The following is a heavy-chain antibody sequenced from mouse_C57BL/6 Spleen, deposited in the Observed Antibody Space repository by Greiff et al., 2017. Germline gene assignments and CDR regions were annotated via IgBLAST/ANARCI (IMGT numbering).Heavy chain of an antibody. V-gene: IGHV6-6*01. Sequence: EVKLVESGGGLVQPGGSMKLSCAASGFTFSDAWMDWVRQSPEKGLEWVAEIRNKANNHATYYAESVKGRFTISRDDSKSSVYLQMNSLRAEDTGIYYCTSITTVVASYWYFDVWGTGTTVTVSS. CDR3: TSITTVVASYWYFDV. J-gene: IGHJ1*03. CDR1: GFTFSDAW. CDR2: IRNKANNHAT. D-gene: IGHD1-1*01.